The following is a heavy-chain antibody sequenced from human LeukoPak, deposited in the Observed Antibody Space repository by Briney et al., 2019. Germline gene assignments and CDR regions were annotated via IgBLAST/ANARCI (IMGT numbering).Heavy chain of an antibody. D-gene: IGHD3-22*01. Sequence: GGSLRLSCAASGFSFGTYAMTWVRQAPGKGLECVSTVSGSGGNTYYTDSVKGRFTISRDNSKNTLFLQMSSLRAEDTALYYCTKAGVVSAFGYWGQGVLVIVSS. V-gene: IGHV3-23*01. CDR2: VSGSGGNT. CDR1: GFSFGTYA. CDR3: TKAGVVSAFGY. J-gene: IGHJ4*02.